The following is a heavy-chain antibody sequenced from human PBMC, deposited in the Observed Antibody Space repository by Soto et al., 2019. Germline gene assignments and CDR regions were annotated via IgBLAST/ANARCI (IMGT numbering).Heavy chain of an antibody. D-gene: IGHD2-15*01. J-gene: IGHJ6*03. Sequence: ASVKLSCKASGYTFTSSAMHWVRQAPGQRHERMGWINAGNGNTKYSQKFQGRVTITRDTSASTAYMELSSLRSEDTAVYYCARTAQGYCSGGSCRTRMTDYYYYMDVCGKGTTVTVSS. CDR3: ARTAQGYCSGGSCRTRMTDYYYYMDV. V-gene: IGHV1-3*01. CDR2: INAGNGNT. CDR1: GYTFTSSA.